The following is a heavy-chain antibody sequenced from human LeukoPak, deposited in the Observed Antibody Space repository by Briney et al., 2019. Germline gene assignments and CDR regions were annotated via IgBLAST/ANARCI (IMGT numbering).Heavy chain of an antibody. D-gene: IGHD2-15*01. Sequence: PSETLSLTCAVYGGSFSGYYWSWIRQPPGQGLEWIGEINHSGSTNYNPSLQSRVTISTDTSKNQFSLNLRSVIAADTAVYYCTRGLRLGYCSGGSCYYWVAPCGQRSPVTVSS. CDR1: GGSFSGYY. CDR3: TRGLRLGYCSGGSCYYWVAP. J-gene: IGHJ5*01. V-gene: IGHV4-34*01. CDR2: INHSGST.